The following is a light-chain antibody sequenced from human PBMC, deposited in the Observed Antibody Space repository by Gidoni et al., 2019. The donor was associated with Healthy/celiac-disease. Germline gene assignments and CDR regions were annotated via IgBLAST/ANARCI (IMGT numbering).Light chain of an antibody. CDR1: QSVSSN. V-gene: IGKV3-15*01. CDR3: QQYNTWPT. CDR2: GAS. Sequence: ETATTQAPATRAVTPGERATLSCRASQSVSSNLAWYQQKPGQAPRLLSYGASTRATGIPVRFSGGGSGTEFTLTISRLQSEGFAVYYCQQYNTWPTFGGGTKVEIK. J-gene: IGKJ4*01.